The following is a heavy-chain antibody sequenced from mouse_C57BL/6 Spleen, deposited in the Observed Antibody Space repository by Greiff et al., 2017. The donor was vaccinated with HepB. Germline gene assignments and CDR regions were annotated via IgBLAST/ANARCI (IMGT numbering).Heavy chain of an antibody. J-gene: IGHJ2*01. D-gene: IGHD2-3*01. V-gene: IGHV1-4*01. Sequence: VQLVESGAELARPGASVKMSCKASGYTFTSYTMHWVKQRPGQGLEWIGYINPSSGYTKYNQKFKDKATLTADKSSSTAYMQLSSLTSEDSAVYYCARERGGYYFFDYWGQGTTLTVSS. CDR1: GYTFTSYT. CDR3: ARERGGYYFFDY. CDR2: INPSSGYT.